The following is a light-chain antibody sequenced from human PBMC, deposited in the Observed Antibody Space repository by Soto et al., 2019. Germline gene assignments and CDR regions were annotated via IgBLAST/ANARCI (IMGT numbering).Light chain of an antibody. CDR2: GAS. J-gene: IGKJ1*01. CDR1: QSISSN. CDR3: QQYNHWPT. Sequence: EIVMTQSPAVVPVSPGERATLSCRASQSISSNLAWYQHKPGQAPGLLISGASTRATGIPARFSGSGSGTEFTLTISSLQSEDLAVYYCQQYNHWPTFGQGTKVEIK. V-gene: IGKV3-15*01.